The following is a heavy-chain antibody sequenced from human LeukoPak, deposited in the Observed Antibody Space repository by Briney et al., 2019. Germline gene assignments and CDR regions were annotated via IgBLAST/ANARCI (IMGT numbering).Heavy chain of an antibody. Sequence: AGGSLRLSCAASGFTFSSSAMSWVRQAPGKGLEWVAVIWYDGSNKYYADSVKGRFTISRDNSKNTLYLQMNSLRAEDTAVYYCARDHSYYYDSSGWRYDRNYYYGMDVWGQGTTVTVSS. CDR2: IWYDGSNK. D-gene: IGHD3-22*01. CDR3: ARDHSYYYDSSGWRYDRNYYYGMDV. V-gene: IGHV3-33*08. J-gene: IGHJ6*02. CDR1: GFTFSSSA.